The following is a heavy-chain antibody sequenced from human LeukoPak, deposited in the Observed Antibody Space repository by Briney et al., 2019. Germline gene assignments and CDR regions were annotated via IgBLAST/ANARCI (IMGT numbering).Heavy chain of an antibody. CDR1: GYTFTNFA. V-gene: IGHV1-18*01. D-gene: IGHD3-10*01. CDR2: VSAKSGNT. J-gene: IGHJ4*02. Sequence: GASETVSCKASGYTFTNFAISWVRQAPGQGLERMGWVSAKSGNTNYAQKFQGRVTVTTDTSTNTAYMELRSLRSDDTAAYFCARDGSGSYMPFDYWGQGTLVTVSS. CDR3: ARDGSGSYMPFDY.